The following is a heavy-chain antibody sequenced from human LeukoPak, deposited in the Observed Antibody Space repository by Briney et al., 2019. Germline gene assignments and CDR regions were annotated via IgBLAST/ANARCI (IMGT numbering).Heavy chain of an antibody. V-gene: IGHV1-69*04. CDR1: GGTFVSFT. Sequence: SVKVSCKASGGTFVSFTISWVRQAPGQGLEWMGRIIPMLGMSNYTQKFQDRVTITADKSTSTAYMELSGLRSEDTAVYYCARDLGYCAGASCSRWGYGFGIWGQGTKVIVSS. D-gene: IGHD2-8*02. J-gene: IGHJ3*02. CDR3: ARDLGYCAGASCSRWGYGFGI. CDR2: IIPMLGMS.